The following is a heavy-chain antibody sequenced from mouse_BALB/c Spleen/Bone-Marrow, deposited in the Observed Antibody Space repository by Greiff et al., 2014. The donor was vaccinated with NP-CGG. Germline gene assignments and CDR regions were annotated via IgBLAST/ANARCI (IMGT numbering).Heavy chain of an antibody. CDR2: ILPGSGNT. CDR1: GYTFSSYW. V-gene: IGHV1-9*01. Sequence: QVQLKESGAELMKPGASVKISCKATGYTFSSYWIEWVKQRPGHGLEWIGEILPGSGNTNYNENFKGKATFTADTSSNTAYMQLSSLTSEDSAVYYCARRLLYYFGYWGQGTTLTVSS. CDR3: ARRLLYYFGY. D-gene: IGHD1-2*01. J-gene: IGHJ2*01.